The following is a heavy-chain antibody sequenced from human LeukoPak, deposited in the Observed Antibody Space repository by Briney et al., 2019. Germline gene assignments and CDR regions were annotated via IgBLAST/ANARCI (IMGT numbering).Heavy chain of an antibody. CDR2: INQDGSET. Sequence: GGSLRLSCAASRFTFSIYWMSWVRQAPGKALEWVANINQDGSETYYVDSVEGRFTISRDNAKDSLYLQMNSLRAEDTAVYYCARAASTGTVDYWGQGTLVTVSS. V-gene: IGHV3-7*01. J-gene: IGHJ4*02. D-gene: IGHD6-13*01. CDR3: ARAASTGTVDY. CDR1: RFTFSIYW.